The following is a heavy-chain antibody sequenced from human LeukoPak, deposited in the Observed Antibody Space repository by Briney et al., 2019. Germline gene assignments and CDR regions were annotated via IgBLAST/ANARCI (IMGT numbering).Heavy chain of an antibody. CDR3: ARAVAALAGRYYFDN. D-gene: IGHD6-19*01. V-gene: IGHV4-31*03. J-gene: IGHJ4*02. CDR2: IYYTGST. CDR1: DGSINIGGHY. Sequence: KTSETLSLTCTVSDGSINIGGHYWSWVRQHPGKGLECIGYIYYTGSTYYNPSVESRVSISIDTSKNQFSLELRSVTAADTAVYYCARAVAALAGRYYFDNWGQGTLVTVSS.